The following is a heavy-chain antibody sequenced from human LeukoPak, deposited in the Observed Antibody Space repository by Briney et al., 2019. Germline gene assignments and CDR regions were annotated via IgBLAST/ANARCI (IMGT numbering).Heavy chain of an antibody. CDR2: ISSSSSYI. Sequence: GGSLRLSCAASGFTFSSYSMNWVRQAPGKGLEWVSSISSSSSYIYYADSVKGRFTISRDNSKNTLYLQMNSLRPDDTAIYYCAKDLVGATQAWGQGTLVTVSS. D-gene: IGHD1-26*01. CDR3: AKDLVGATQA. CDR1: GFTFSSYS. J-gene: IGHJ5*02. V-gene: IGHV3-21*01.